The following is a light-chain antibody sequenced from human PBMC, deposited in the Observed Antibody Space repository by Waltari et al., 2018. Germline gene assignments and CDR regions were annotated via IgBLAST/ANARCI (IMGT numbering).Light chain of an antibody. Sequence: EIVLTQSPDTLSLSPGERATLSCRASQSVSTSFLAWYQQKPGQAPRLLIYGASNRATGIPDRFSGRGSGTDFTLTISRPEPEDFAVYYCQQYFSSPPYTFGQGTKLEIK. J-gene: IGKJ2*01. CDR2: GAS. V-gene: IGKV3-20*01. CDR1: QSVSTSF. CDR3: QQYFSSPPYT.